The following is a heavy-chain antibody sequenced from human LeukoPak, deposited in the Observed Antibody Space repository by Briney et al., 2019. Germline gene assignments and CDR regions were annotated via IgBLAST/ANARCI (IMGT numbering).Heavy chain of an antibody. V-gene: IGHV1-18*01. Sequence: GASVKVSCKASGYTFTSYGISWVRQAPGQGLEWMGWISAYNGNTNYAQKLQGRVTMTTDTSTSTAYMELRSLRPDDTAVYHCARDAKAVVRPDRAFDIWGQGTMVTVSS. CDR3: ARDAKAVVRPDRAFDI. CDR2: ISAYNGNT. CDR1: GYTFTSYG. D-gene: IGHD4-23*01. J-gene: IGHJ3*02.